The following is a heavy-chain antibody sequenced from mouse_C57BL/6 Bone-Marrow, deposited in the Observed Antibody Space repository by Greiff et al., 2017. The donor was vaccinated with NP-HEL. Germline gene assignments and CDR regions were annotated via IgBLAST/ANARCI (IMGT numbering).Heavy chain of an antibody. Sequence: QVQLQQPGAELVKPGASVKLSCKASGYTFTSYWMQWVKQRPGQGLEWIGEIDPSDSYTNYNQKFKGKATLTVDTSSSTAYMQLSSLTSEDSAVYYCAREGYDYERYFDYWGKGTTLTVSS. D-gene: IGHD2-4*01. J-gene: IGHJ2*01. V-gene: IGHV1-50*01. CDR3: AREGYDYERYFDY. CDR2: IDPSDSYT. CDR1: GYTFTSYW.